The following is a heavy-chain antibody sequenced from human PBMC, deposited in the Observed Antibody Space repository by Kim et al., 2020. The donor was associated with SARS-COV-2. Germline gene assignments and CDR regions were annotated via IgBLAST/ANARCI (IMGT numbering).Heavy chain of an antibody. D-gene: IGHD3-22*01. V-gene: IGHV6-1*01. CDR3: ARTHYYDSSGYYYGMDV. J-gene: IGHJ6*02. Sequence: VKSRITINPDTSKNQFSLQLNSVTPEDTAVYYCARTHYYDSSGYYYGMDVWGQGTTVTVSS.